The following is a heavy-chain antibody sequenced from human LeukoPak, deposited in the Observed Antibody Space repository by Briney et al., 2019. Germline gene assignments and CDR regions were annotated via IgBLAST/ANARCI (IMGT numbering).Heavy chain of an antibody. Sequence: GGSLRLSCAASGFMFSDYYMSRIRQAPGKGLEWVAVISYDGSNQYYADAVKGRFTISRDNSRNTLYLQMNSLRAEDTAVYYCARDRSSYKDYYFYMDVWGEGTTVTVSS. J-gene: IGHJ6*03. CDR3: ARDRSSYKDYYFYMDV. D-gene: IGHD5-24*01. CDR1: GFMFSDYY. V-gene: IGHV3-30*03. CDR2: ISYDGSNQ.